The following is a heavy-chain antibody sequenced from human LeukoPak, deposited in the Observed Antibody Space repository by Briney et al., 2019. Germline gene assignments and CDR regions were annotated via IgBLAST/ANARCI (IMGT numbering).Heavy chain of an antibody. CDR3: ARDTLSQGFDP. D-gene: IGHD3-16*01. CDR2: IYYSGST. CDR1: GGSVSSGSYY. J-gene: IGHJ5*02. V-gene: IGHV4-61*01. Sequence: SETLSLTCTVSGGSVSSGSYYWSWIRQPPGKGLEWIGHIYYSGSTDYNPSLKSRVTISVDTSKNQFSLKLSSVTAADTAVYYCARDTLSQGFDPWGQGTLVTVSS.